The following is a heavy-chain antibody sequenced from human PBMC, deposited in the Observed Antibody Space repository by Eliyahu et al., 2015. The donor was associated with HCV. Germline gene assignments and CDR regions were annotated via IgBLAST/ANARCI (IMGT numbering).Heavy chain of an antibody. D-gene: IGHD3-22*01. J-gene: IGHJ5*01. CDR3: AREAGSSGFAGWFDP. V-gene: IGHV3-23*01. Sequence: EVHLLESGGGLVQPGGSLRLSCVASGXAFSXSFFTWVRQPPGKGLEWASSLSAIDDSTYYADSVKGRFTISRDNSKNTLYLQMNDLRADDTAVYYCAREAGSSGFAGWFDPWGPGTLVTVSP. CDR1: GXAFSXSF. CDR2: LSAIDDST.